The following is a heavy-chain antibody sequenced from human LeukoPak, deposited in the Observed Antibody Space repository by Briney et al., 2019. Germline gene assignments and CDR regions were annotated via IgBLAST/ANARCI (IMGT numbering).Heavy chain of an antibody. CDR1: GFTFTRSA. Sequence: SVKVSCKASGFTFTRSAMQWVRQARGQRLEWIGWIVVGSGNTNYAQKFQERVTISRDMSTSTAYMELSSLRSEDTAVYYCAALVDYYDSSGYYVDYWGQGTQVTVSS. CDR2: IVVGSGNT. J-gene: IGHJ4*02. CDR3: AALVDYYDSSGYYVDY. V-gene: IGHV1-58*02. D-gene: IGHD3-22*01.